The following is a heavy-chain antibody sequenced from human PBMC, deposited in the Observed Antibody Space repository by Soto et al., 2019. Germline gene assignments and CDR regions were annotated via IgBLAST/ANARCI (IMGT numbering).Heavy chain of an antibody. D-gene: IGHD3-3*01. Sequence: GGSLRLSCAASGFTFSSYAMSWVRQAPGKGLEWVSVISGSGGSTYYADSVKGRFTISRDNCKNTLYLQMNSLRAEDTAVYYGAIVGSIFGVAFDYWGQGSLVTVSS. CDR3: AIVGSIFGVAFDY. J-gene: IGHJ4*02. CDR2: ISGSGGST. CDR1: GFTFSSYA. V-gene: IGHV3-23*01.